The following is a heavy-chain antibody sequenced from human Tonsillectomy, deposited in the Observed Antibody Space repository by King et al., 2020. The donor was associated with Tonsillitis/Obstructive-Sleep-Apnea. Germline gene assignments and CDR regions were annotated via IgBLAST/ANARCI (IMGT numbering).Heavy chain of an antibody. CDR2: ISAYNVNT. CDR1: GYTFTSYG. J-gene: IGHJ5*02. CDR3: ARDINRQWLVRFLWWFDP. D-gene: IGHD6-19*01. V-gene: IGHV1-18*01. Sequence: QLVQSGAELKKPGASVKVSCKASGYTFTSYGISWVRQAPGQGLEWMGWISAYNVNTTYAQKLQGRVTMTTGTSTSTAYMALRSLRSDDTAVYYCARDINRQWLVRFLWWFDPWGQGTLVTVSS.